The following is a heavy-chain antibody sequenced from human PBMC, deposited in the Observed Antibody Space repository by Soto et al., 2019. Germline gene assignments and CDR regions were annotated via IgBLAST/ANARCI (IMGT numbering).Heavy chain of an antibody. CDR1: GGSFSGYY. CDR2: FNHSGST. D-gene: IGHD3-9*01. CDR3: ARGGYVLRYFDWLRDAFDI. Sequence: QVQLQQWGAGLLKPSETLSLTCAVYGGSFSGYYWSWIRQPPGKGLEWIGEFNHSGSTNYNPSLKSRVTISVDTSKNQFSLKLSSVTAADTAVYYCARGGYVLRYFDWLRDAFDIWGQGTMVTVSS. V-gene: IGHV4-34*01. J-gene: IGHJ3*02.